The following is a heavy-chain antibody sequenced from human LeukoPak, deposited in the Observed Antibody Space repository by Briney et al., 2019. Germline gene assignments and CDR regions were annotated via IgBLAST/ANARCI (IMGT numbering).Heavy chain of an antibody. Sequence: PSETLSLTCADYRGSFSGYYWSWIRQPPGKGLEWIGEIDHSGTTNYNPSLKSRVTISLDTSKNQFSLILSSVTAADTAVYYCAKAPYLSSGSWGQGTMVTVSS. J-gene: IGHJ3*01. V-gene: IGHV4-34*01. CDR1: RGSFSGYY. CDR2: IDHSGTT. D-gene: IGHD3-22*01. CDR3: AKAPYLSSGS.